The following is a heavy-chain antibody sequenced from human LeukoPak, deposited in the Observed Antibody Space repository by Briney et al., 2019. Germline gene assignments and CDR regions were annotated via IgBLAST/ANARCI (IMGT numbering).Heavy chain of an antibody. CDR1: GYTFTSYG. J-gene: IGHJ4*02. D-gene: IGHD1-26*01. CDR2: ISAYNGNT. Sequence: ASVKVSCKASGYTFTSYGISWVRQAPGQGLEWMGWISAYNGNTNYAQKLQGRVTMTTDTSASTAYMELRSLRSDDTAVYYCARDPRGVGPDTGFDYWGQGTLVTVSS. V-gene: IGHV1-18*01. CDR3: ARDPRGVGPDTGFDY.